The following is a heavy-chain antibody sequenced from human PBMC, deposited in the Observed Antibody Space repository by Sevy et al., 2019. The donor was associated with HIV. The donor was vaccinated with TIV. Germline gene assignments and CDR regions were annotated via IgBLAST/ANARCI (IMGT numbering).Heavy chain of an antibody. V-gene: IGHV5-51*01. D-gene: IGHD4-17*01. CDR2: IYPGDSDT. CDR3: ARQLTTVTRADAFDI. Sequence: GESLKISCKGSGYSFISYWIGWVRQMPGKGLEWTGIIYPGDSDTRYSPSFQGQVTISADKSIITAYLQWSSLKASDTAMYYCARQLTTVTRADAFDIWGQGTMVTVSS. J-gene: IGHJ3*02. CDR1: GYSFISYW.